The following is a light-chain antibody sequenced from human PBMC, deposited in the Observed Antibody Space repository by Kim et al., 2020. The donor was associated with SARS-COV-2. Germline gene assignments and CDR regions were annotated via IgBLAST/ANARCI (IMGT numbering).Light chain of an antibody. CDR1: QSISRW. Sequence: LSASVGDRGTFTCRASQSISRWLAWSQQKPGTAPKLLIYDASSLESGVPSRFSGSGSGTEFTLTISSLQPDDFATYYCQQYNGYYTFGQGTKLEIK. V-gene: IGKV1-5*01. J-gene: IGKJ2*01. CDR3: QQYNGYYT. CDR2: DAS.